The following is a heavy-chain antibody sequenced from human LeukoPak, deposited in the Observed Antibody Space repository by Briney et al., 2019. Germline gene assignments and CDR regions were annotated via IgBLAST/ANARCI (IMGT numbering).Heavy chain of an antibody. D-gene: IGHD1-26*01. CDR3: AKEGYSGSYCDY. Sequence: GWSLRLSCAASGFTFSSYAMHGVRQAPGKGLEGVAIISYDGNNKYYADCVKGRLTISIDNSKHTLYLQMNSLRAEDTAVYFFAKEGYSGSYCDYWGQGPLVTVSS. V-gene: IGHV3-30*04. CDR1: GFTFSSYA. CDR2: ISYDGNNK. J-gene: IGHJ4*02.